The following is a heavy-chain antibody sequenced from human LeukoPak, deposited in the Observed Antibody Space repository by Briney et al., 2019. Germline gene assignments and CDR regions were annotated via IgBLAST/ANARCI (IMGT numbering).Heavy chain of an antibody. CDR1: GGSFSGYY. Sequence: PSETLSLTCAVYGGSFSGYYWSWIRQPPGKGLEWIGEINHSGSTNYNPSLKSRVTISVDTSKNQFSLKLSSVTAADTAVYYCASRSSSMTTVTTGFGYWGQGTLVTASS. CDR2: INHSGST. V-gene: IGHV4-34*01. J-gene: IGHJ4*02. CDR3: ASRSSSMTTVTTGFGY. D-gene: IGHD4-17*01.